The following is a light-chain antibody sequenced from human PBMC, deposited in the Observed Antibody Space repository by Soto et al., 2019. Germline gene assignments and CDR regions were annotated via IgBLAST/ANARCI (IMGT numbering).Light chain of an antibody. V-gene: IGLV7-43*01. J-gene: IGLJ3*02. CDR2: RTN. Sequence: QAVVTQEPSLTVSPGGTVTLTCALTTGAVTSDYYPNWFQRKPGQALRTLIYRTNNKHSWTPARFSGSLLGGKAALTLSGVQPEDEADYYCVLLDSGEWVFGGRTQLTVL. CDR1: TGAVTSDYY. CDR3: VLLDSGEWV.